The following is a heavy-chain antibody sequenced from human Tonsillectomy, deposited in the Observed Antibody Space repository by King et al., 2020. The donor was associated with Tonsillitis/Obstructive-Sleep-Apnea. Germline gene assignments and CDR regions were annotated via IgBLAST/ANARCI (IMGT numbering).Heavy chain of an antibody. Sequence: VQLVESGGGLVKPGGSLRLSCAASGFTFSNAWMSGVRQAPGKGLEWVGRIKSKTEGGTTDYAAPVKGRFTISRDDSKNTLYLQMNSLKTEDTAVYYCTTAPHYCSSTSCYYYYMDVWGKGTTVTVSS. CDR1: GFTFSNAW. CDR2: IKSKTEGGTT. V-gene: IGHV3-15*01. CDR3: TTAPHYCSSTSCYYYYMDV. J-gene: IGHJ6*03. D-gene: IGHD2-2*01.